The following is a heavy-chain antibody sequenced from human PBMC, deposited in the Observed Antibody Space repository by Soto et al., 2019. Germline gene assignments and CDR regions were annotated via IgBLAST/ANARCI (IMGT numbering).Heavy chain of an antibody. CDR2: IYPGDSDT. CDR1: GYSFTNYW. D-gene: IGHD6-19*01. J-gene: IGHJ4*02. CDR3: ARQDSSGSYAFDY. Sequence: RGESLKISCKGSGYSFTNYWIGWVRQMPGKGLEWMGIIYPGDSDTAYSPSFEGQVTISADKSISTAYLQWSSLKASDTAMYYCARQDSSGSYAFDYWGQGALVTVSS. V-gene: IGHV5-51*01.